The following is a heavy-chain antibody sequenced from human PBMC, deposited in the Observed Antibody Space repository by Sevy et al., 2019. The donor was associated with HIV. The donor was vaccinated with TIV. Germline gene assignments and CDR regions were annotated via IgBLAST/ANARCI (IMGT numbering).Heavy chain of an antibody. CDR2: INHRGST. D-gene: IGHD6-19*01. J-gene: IGHJ2*01. CDR1: GGSFSGYY. CDR3: ARGASVAGGTRSWYFDL. Sequence: SETLSLTCAVYGGSFSGYYWSWIRQPPGKGLEWIGEINHRGSTNYNPSLKSRVTISVDTSKNQFSLKLSSVTAADTAVYYCARGASVAGGTRSWYFDLWGRGTLVTVSS. V-gene: IGHV4-34*01.